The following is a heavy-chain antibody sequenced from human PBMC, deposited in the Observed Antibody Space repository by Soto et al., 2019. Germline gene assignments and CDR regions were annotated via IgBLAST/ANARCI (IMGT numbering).Heavy chain of an antibody. V-gene: IGHV4-4*02. D-gene: IGHD4-17*01. Sequence: SETLSLTCAVSGGSLSGSNWWSWVRQPPGEGLEWIGGIYYSGSPYYNPSLKSRVTISVDTSNNQFSLKLSSVTAADTAVYYCARLYCGDSRSYYYYYMDVWGKGTTVTVSS. CDR3: ARLYCGDSRSYYYYYMDV. CDR1: GGSLSGSNW. J-gene: IGHJ6*03. CDR2: IYYSGSP.